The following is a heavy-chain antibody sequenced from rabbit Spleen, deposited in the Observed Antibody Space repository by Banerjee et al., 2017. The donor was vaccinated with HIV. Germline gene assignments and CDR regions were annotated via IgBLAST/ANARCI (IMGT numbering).Heavy chain of an antibody. CDR2: IEPIFGNT. V-gene: IGHV1S39*01. CDR3: ARDTGTSFSTYGMDL. J-gene: IGHJ5*01. D-gene: IGHD8-1*01. Sequence: QEHLKESGGGLVQPGGSLKLSCKASGFDFSNYGVTWVRQAPGKGLEWIGYIEPIFGNTYYAGWAKGRFTCSKASSATVTLQMASLTAADAATYFCARDTGTSFSTYGMDLWGQGTLVTVS. CDR1: GFDFSNYG.